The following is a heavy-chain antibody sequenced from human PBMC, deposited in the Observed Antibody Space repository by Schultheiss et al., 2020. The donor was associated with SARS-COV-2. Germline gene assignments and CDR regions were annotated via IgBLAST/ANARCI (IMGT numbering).Heavy chain of an antibody. Sequence: GGSLRLSCTASGFTFGDYAMSWVRQAPGKGLEWVGFIRSKAYGGTTEYAASVKGRFTISRDDSKSIAYLQMNSLKTEDTAVYYCTRGERWYNWNHGGDYWGQGTLVTVSS. CDR2: IRSKAYGGTT. CDR3: TRGERWYNWNHGGDY. CDR1: GFTFGDYA. D-gene: IGHD1-14*01. J-gene: IGHJ4*02. V-gene: IGHV3-49*04.